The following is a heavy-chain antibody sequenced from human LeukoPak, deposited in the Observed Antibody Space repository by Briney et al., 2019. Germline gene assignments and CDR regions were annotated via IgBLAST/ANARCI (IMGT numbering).Heavy chain of an antibody. D-gene: IGHD6-25*01. J-gene: IGHJ5*02. V-gene: IGHV1-46*02. Sequence: ASVKVSCKASGGTFNSFALSWVRQAPGQGLEWMGIINPSGGSTSYAQKFQGRVTMTRDTSTSTVYMELSSLRSEDTAVYYCARVRLRSPGFDPWGQGTLVTVSS. CDR1: GGTFNSFA. CDR3: ARVRLRSPGFDP. CDR2: INPSGGST.